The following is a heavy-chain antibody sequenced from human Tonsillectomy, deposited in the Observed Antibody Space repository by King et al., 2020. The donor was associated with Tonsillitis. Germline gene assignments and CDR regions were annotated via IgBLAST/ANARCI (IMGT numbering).Heavy chain of an antibody. Sequence: VQLVESGGGLVQPGGSLRLSCAASGFTFSSYWMSWVRQAPGKGLEWVANIKQDGNEKYYVDSVKGRFTISRDNAKNSLYLQMNSLRAEDTAVYYCARGRIPPFGAPPWYYFDYWGQGTLVTVSS. V-gene: IGHV3-7*03. D-gene: IGHD3-16*01. CDR3: ARGRIPPFGAPPWYYFDY. J-gene: IGHJ4*02. CDR1: GFTFSSYW. CDR2: IKQDGNEK.